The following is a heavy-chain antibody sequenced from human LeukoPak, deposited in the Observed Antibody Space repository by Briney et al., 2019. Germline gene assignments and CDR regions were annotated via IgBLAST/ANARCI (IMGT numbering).Heavy chain of an antibody. CDR3: ARGVSMVRGTLITSMKYFYYGIDV. D-gene: IGHD3-10*01. CDR1: GFTFSNFV. Sequence: GGSLRLSCEAAGFTFSNFVLHWVRQAPGKGLEWVAVISYDGTNKYYTHSVKGRFTISRDNSKSTLSLQLSSLRVEDTAVYYCARGVSMVRGTLITSMKYFYYGIDVWGKGTTVTVAS. CDR2: ISYDGTNK. J-gene: IGHJ6*04. V-gene: IGHV3-30*04.